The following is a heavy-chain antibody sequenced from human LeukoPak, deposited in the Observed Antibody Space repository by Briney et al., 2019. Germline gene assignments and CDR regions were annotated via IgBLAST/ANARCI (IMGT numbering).Heavy chain of an antibody. V-gene: IGHV1-2*02. CDR3: ARDRGCRHPPCYYYYMDV. CDR2: INPNSGGT. CDR1: GHTFTGYY. D-gene: IGHD2-8*01. Sequence: ASVKVSCKASGHTFTGYYMHWVRQAPGQGLEWMGWINPNSGGTNYAQKFQGRVTMTRDTSISTAYMELSRLRSDDTAVYYCARDRGCRHPPCYYYYMDVWGKGTTVTVSS. J-gene: IGHJ6*03.